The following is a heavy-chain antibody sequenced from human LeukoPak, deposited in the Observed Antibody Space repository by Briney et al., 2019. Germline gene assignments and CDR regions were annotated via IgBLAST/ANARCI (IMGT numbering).Heavy chain of an antibody. Sequence: GGSLRLSCAASGFTFSSYAMHWVRQAPGKGLEWVAVISYDGSNKYYADSVKGRFTISRDNSKNTLYLQMNSLRAEDTAVYYCARDQGHGDDAFDIWGQGTMVTVSS. CDR3: ARDQGHGDDAFDI. CDR1: GFTFSSYA. V-gene: IGHV3-30*04. CDR2: ISYDGSNK. D-gene: IGHD4-17*01. J-gene: IGHJ3*02.